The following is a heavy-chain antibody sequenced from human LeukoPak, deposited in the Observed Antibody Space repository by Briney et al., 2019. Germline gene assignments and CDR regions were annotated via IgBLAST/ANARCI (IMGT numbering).Heavy chain of an antibody. V-gene: IGHV4-39*01. Sequence: SETLSLTCTVSGGSISSSSYYWGWIRQPPGKGLEWIGSIYYSGSTYYNPSLKSRVTISVDTSKNQFSLKLSSVTAADTAVYYCARPRITMIVEAFDIWGQGTMVTVPS. D-gene: IGHD3-22*01. CDR3: ARPRITMIVEAFDI. J-gene: IGHJ3*02. CDR1: GGSISSSSYY. CDR2: IYYSGST.